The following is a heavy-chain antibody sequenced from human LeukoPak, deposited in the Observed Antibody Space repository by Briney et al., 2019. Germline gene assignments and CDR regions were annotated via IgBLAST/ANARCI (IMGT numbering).Heavy chain of an antibody. Sequence: TGGSLRLSCSASGFPFSSYAMHWVRQAPGKGLEYVSAISDSGGSTYYADSVKGRFTISRDNSKNTLYLQMSSLRAEDTAVYFCVRGCSFGPYGMDVWGQGTTVTVSS. CDR2: ISDSGGST. D-gene: IGHD2-8*01. V-gene: IGHV3-64D*09. CDR3: VRGCSFGPYGMDV. J-gene: IGHJ6*02. CDR1: GFPFSSYA.